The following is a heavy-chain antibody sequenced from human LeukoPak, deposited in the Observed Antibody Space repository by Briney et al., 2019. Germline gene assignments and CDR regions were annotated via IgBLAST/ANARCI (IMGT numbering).Heavy chain of an antibody. CDR3: ATPLSGDRGYYYGMDV. CDR1: GYTFTSYD. Sequence: ASVKVSCKASGYTFTSYDINWVRQATGQGLEWMGWMNPNSGNTGYAQKFQGRVTITRNTSISTAYMELSSLRSEDTAVYYCATPLSGDRGYYYGMDVWGQGTTVTVSS. D-gene: IGHD7-27*01. V-gene: IGHV1-8*03. CDR2: MNPNSGNT. J-gene: IGHJ6*02.